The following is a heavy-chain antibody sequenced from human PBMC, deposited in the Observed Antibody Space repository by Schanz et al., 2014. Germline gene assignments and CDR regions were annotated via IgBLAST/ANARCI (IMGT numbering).Heavy chain of an antibody. D-gene: IGHD2-2*01. CDR3: ARGYCSSISCYLDFFDY. CDR2: VIPIRGTA. V-gene: IGHV1-69*04. J-gene: IGHJ4*02. Sequence: QVQLVQSGAEVKKPGSSVKVSCKASGGTFSSNGISWVRQAPGQGLEWMGRVIPIRGTAHYAQKFQGRVTITADMSTSTAYMELSSLRSDDTAVYYCARGYCSSISCYLDFFDYWGQGTLVIVSS. CDR1: GGTFSSNG.